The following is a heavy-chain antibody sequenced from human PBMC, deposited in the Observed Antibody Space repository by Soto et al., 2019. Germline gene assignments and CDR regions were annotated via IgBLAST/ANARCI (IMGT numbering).Heavy chain of an antibody. V-gene: IGHV4-59*02. Sequence: SETLSLTCSVSGGSVSSHYWSWIRQPPGKGLEWIGYVFFTGNTNYNPSLKSRVTISLDMSKNQFSLKLTSVTPADTAVYYCARDSVAGVDYWGQGTLVTVSS. CDR2: VFFTGNT. D-gene: IGHD6-19*01. CDR3: ARDSVAGVDY. J-gene: IGHJ4*02. CDR1: GGSVSSHY.